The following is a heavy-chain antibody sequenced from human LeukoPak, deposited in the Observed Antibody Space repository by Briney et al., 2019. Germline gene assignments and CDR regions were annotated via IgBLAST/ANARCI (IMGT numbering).Heavy chain of an antibody. CDR3: SRGSFNHFGESQGFDY. CDR1: GGSVSSGSYY. D-gene: IGHD3-10*01. V-gene: IGHV4-61*01. Sequence: SETLSLTCTVSGGSVSSGSYYWSWIRQPPGKGLGWIGYIYYSGSTNYNPSLKSRVTISVDTSKNQFSLKLSSVTAADTAVYYCSRGSFNHFGESQGFDYWGPGTLVTVSS. CDR2: IYYSGST. J-gene: IGHJ4*02.